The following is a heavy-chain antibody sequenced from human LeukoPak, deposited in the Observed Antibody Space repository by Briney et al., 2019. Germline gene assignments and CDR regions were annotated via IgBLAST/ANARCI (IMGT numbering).Heavy chain of an antibody. CDR3: ARARASGRSGFDY. Sequence: PGGSLRLSCAASGLTVSSYRMNWVRQAPGKGLEWVSYISSSSSTIYYADSAKGRFTISRDNAKNSLYLQMNSLRDEDTALYYCARARASGRSGFDYWGQGTLVTVSS. CDR2: ISSSSSTI. CDR1: GLTVSSYR. V-gene: IGHV3-48*02. D-gene: IGHD2-15*01. J-gene: IGHJ4*02.